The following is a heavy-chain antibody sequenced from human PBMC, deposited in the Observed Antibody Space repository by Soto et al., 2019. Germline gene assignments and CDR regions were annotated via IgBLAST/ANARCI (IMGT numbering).Heavy chain of an antibody. V-gene: IGHV3-30-3*01. D-gene: IGHD6-13*01. Sequence: GGSLRLSCAASGFTFSSYAMHWVRQAPGKGLEWVAVISYDGSNKYYADSVKGRFTISRDNSKNTLYLQMNSLRAEDTAVYYCARDAAAGAYFDYWGQGTLVTVSS. CDR1: GFTFSSYA. CDR2: ISYDGSNK. J-gene: IGHJ4*02. CDR3: ARDAAAGAYFDY.